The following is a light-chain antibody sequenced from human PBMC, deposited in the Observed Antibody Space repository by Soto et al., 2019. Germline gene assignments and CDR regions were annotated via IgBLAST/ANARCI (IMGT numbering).Light chain of an antibody. J-gene: IGKJ4*01. V-gene: IGKV1-39*01. CDR2: GAS. CDR1: QSISRY. CDR3: QERYSTTLT. Sequence: DIQMTQSPSSLSASVGDRVTITCRTSQSISRYLNWYQKKPGRDPKLLIYGASTLESGVPSRFSGSGSGTDFNLTINNLQTEEFASYVCQERYSTTLTVGGGTKWDIK.